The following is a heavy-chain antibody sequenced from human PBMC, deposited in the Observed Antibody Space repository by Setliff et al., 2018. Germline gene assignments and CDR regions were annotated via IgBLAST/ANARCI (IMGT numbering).Heavy chain of an antibody. CDR3: ARAGPTVTFFRVLVISWWDP. CDR1: GGSFSGYY. CDR2: INHSGST. V-gene: IGHV4-34*01. Sequence: ASETLSLTCAVYGGSFSGYYWSWIRQPPGKGLEWIGEINHSGSTNYNRSLRSRVSISVDTSKNQFSLKLSSVTAADTATYYCARAGPTVTFFRVLVISWWDPWGQGSLVTVSS. D-gene: IGHD3-3*01. J-gene: IGHJ5*02.